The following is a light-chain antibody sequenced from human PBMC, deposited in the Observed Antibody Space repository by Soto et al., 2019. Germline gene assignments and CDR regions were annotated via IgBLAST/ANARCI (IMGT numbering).Light chain of an antibody. CDR3: HHYGSSPPYT. J-gene: IGKJ2*01. V-gene: IGKV3-20*01. CDR1: QSGSNND. CDR2: GAS. Sequence: EIVLTQSPDTLSLSPGERATVSCRASQSGSNNDLAWYQQKPGQAPRLLLYGASFRPTGIPARFSGSGSGTDFTLTISRLEPEDFAVYYCHHYGSSPPYTFGQGTKLDIK.